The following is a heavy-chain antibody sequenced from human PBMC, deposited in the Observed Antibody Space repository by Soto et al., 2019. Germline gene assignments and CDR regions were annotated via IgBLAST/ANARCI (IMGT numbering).Heavy chain of an antibody. CDR2: ISSSGSTI. V-gene: IGHV3-48*03. CDR3: GRASNPTFYYDSGGAGWGYFDC. Sequence: GSLRLSCAASGFTFSSYEMNWVRQAPGKGLEWVSYISSSGSTIYYADSVKGRFTISRDNAKNSLYLQMNSLRAEDTAVYYCGRASNPTFYYDSGGAGWGYFDCGGQGPLVPVPT. J-gene: IGHJ4*02. D-gene: IGHD3-22*01. CDR1: GFTFSSYE.